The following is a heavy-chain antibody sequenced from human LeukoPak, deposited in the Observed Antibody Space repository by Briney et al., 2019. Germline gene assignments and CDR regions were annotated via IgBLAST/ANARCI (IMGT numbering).Heavy chain of an antibody. CDR2: IYHSGST. CDR1: GGSFSGYY. Sequence: SETLSLTWAVYGGSFSGYYWSWIRQPPGKGLEWIGSIYHSGSTYYNPSLKSRVTISVDTSKNQFSLKLSSVTAADTAVYYCARGYCSGGSCYHNFDYWGQGTLVTVSS. CDR3: ARGYCSGGSCYHNFDY. V-gene: IGHV4-34*01. J-gene: IGHJ4*02. D-gene: IGHD2-15*01.